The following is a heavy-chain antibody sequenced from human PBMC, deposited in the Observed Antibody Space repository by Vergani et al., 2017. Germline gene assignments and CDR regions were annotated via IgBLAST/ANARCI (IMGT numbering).Heavy chain of an antibody. Sequence: QVQLQESGPGLVKPSETLSLTCTVSGGSLSSYYWSWIRQPPGKGLEWIGYIYYSGSTNYNPSLKSRVTISVDTSKNQFSLKLSSVTAADTAVYYCARLRYDSSGYYYGNYFDYWGQGTLVTVSS. CDR1: GGSLSSYY. CDR3: ARLRYDSSGYYYGNYFDY. D-gene: IGHD3-22*01. V-gene: IGHV4-59*12. J-gene: IGHJ4*02. CDR2: IYYSGST.